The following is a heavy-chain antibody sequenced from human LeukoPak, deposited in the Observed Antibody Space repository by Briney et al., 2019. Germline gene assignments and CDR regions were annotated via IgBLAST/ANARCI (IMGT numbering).Heavy chain of an antibody. J-gene: IGHJ3*02. CDR2: ISGSGGST. D-gene: IGHD1-1*01. V-gene: IGHV3-23*01. CDR1: GFTFSNYW. Sequence: GGSLRLSCGASGFTFSNYWMSWVRQAPGKGLEWVSAISGSGGSTYYADSVKGRFTISGDNSKNTLYLQMNSLRAEDTAVYYCAKDRNAFDIWGQETMVTVSS. CDR3: AKDRNAFDI.